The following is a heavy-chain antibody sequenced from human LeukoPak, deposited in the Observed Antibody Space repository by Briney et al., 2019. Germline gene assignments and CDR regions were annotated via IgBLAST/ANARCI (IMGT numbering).Heavy chain of an antibody. V-gene: IGHV4-34*01. CDR3: ASYSSGWYRYFDY. J-gene: IGHJ4*02. CDR2: INHSGST. Sequence: SETLSLTCAVYGGSFSGYYWSWIRQPPGKGLEWIGDINHSGSTNYNPSLKSRVTISVDTSKNQFSLKLSSVTAADTDVYYCASYSSGWYRYFDYWGQGTLVTVAS. D-gene: IGHD6-19*01. CDR1: GGSFSGYY.